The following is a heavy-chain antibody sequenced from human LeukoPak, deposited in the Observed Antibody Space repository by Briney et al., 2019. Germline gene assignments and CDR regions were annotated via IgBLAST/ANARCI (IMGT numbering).Heavy chain of an antibody. CDR1: GGSVSSTNW. Sequence: SETLSLTCGVSGGSVSSTNWWTWIRQPPGKGLEWIGEVHLDGRTNFNPSLKSRLTTSVDLSENHVSLKLTSVTAADTAVYYCAREGGFYRSLDYSGQGTLVTVSS. V-gene: IGHV4-4*02. J-gene: IGHJ4*02. D-gene: IGHD6-25*01. CDR3: AREGGFYRSLDY. CDR2: VHLDGRT.